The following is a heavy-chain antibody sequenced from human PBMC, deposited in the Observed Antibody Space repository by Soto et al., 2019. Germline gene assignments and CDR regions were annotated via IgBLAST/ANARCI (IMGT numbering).Heavy chain of an antibody. CDR1: GYRFSTYP. Sequence: GXSLKVSRKGSGYRFSTYPRCCVRHAPEQSLEWMGWINGGTGQTKFSQRFQDRITITRDTSASTAYMELSRLRSEDTAVYYCSRGKGMEENYYYYGLDIWGQGTTVTVSS. V-gene: IGHV1-3*01. CDR2: INGGTGQT. J-gene: IGHJ6*02. D-gene: IGHD1-1*01. CDR3: SRGKGMEENYYYYGLDI.